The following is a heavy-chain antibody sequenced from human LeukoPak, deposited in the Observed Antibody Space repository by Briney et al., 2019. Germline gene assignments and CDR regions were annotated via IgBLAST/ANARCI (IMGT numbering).Heavy chain of an antibody. Sequence: GGSLRLSCVASGFTFSSFSMDWVRQAPGKGLEWVSSISSSSSYIYYADSVKGRFTISRDNAKNSLYLQMNSLRAEDTAVYYCARGGDTAAAGTAVDYWGQGTLVTVSS. CDR1: GFTFSSFS. CDR2: ISSSSSYI. V-gene: IGHV3-21*01. CDR3: ARGGDTAAAGTAVDY. J-gene: IGHJ4*02. D-gene: IGHD6-13*01.